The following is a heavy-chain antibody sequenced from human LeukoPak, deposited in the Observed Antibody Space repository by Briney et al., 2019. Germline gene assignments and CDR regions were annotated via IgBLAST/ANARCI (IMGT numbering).Heavy chain of an antibody. Sequence: SETLSLTCTVSGGSISSYYWSWIRQPPGKGLEWIGYIYYSGSTNYNPSLKSRVTISRDNAKNSLYLQMNSLRAEDTAVYYCARDWNSYCSSTSCSIDYWGQGTLVTVSS. D-gene: IGHD2-2*01. CDR2: IYYSGST. J-gene: IGHJ4*02. CDR3: ARDWNSYCSSTSCSIDY. V-gene: IGHV4-59*12. CDR1: GGSISSYY.